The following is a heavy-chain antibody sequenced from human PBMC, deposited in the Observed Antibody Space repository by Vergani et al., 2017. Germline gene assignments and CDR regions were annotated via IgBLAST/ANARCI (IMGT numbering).Heavy chain of an antibody. Sequence: QVQLQQWGAGLLKPSETLSLTCAVYGGSFSGYYWSWIRQPPGKGLEWIGEINHSGSTNYNPSLKSRVTISVDTSKNQFSLKLSSVTAADTAVYYCARHPRLGIGIDYWGQGTLVTVSS. CDR3: ARHPRLGIGIDY. J-gene: IGHJ4*02. CDR2: INHSGST. D-gene: IGHD7-27*01. V-gene: IGHV4-34*01. CDR1: GGSFSGYY.